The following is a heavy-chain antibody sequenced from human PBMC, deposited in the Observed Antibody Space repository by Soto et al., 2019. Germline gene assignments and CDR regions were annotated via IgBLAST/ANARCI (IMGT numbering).Heavy chain of an antibody. CDR3: ARSLAKSSWYYYYYYMDV. CDR1: GGSFSGYY. V-gene: IGHV4-34*01. Sequence: SETLSLTCAVYGGSFSGYYWSWIRQPPGKGLEWIGEINHSGSTNYNPSLKSRVTISVDTSKNQFSLKLSSVTAADTAVYYCARSLAKSSWYYYYYYMDVWGKGTTVTVSS. CDR2: INHSGST. J-gene: IGHJ6*03. D-gene: IGHD6-13*01.